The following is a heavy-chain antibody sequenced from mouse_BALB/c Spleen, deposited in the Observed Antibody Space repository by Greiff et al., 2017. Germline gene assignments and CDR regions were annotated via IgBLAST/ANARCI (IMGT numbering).Heavy chain of an antibody. CDR3: ARVSDGLDY. V-gene: IGHV2-4-1*01. CDR1: GFSLTSYG. CDR2: IWSGGST. D-gene: IGHD2-3*01. Sequence: QVQLKQSGPGLVQPSQSLSITCTVSGFSLTSYGVHWVRQYPGKGLEWLGVIWSGGSTDYNAAFISRLSISKDNSKSQVFFKMNSLQADDTAIYYCARVSDGLDYWGQGTTLTVSS. J-gene: IGHJ2*01.